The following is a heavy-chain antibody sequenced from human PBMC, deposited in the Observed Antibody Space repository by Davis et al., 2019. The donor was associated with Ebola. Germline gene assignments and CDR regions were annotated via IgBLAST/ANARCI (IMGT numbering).Heavy chain of an antibody. D-gene: IGHD3-16*01. J-gene: IGHJ4*02. V-gene: IGHV4-61*09. CDR2: FYTSGST. CDR3: AKVIRGGVAVDY. CDR1: GGSIISGDYY. Sequence: PSETLSLTCTVSGGSIISGDYYLSWIRQPAGKGLEWIGHFYTSGSTSYNPSLKSRVTISVDTSKTQFSLRLSSVTAADTAVYYCAKVIRGGVAVDYWGQGTLVTVSS.